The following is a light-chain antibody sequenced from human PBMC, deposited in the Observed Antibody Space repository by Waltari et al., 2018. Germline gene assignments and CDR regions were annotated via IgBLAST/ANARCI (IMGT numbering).Light chain of an antibody. V-gene: IGLV1-40*01. CDR3: QSYDSGLSARV. J-gene: IGLJ3*02. Sequence: QSVLTQPPSVSGAPGQTVTISCTGGNANIGSGYDVHWYQCLPGIAPKLLIYDDNKRPSGVPDRVSGSKSGTSASLAITGLQAEDEADYYCQSYDSGLSARVFGGGTKLTVL. CDR1: NANIGSGYD. CDR2: DDN.